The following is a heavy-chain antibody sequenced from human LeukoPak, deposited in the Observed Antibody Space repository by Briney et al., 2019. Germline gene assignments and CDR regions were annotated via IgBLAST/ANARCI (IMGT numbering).Heavy chain of an antibody. D-gene: IGHD6-13*01. CDR3: ARESVAAAGSTDAFDI. V-gene: IGHV3-21*01. CDR2: ISSSSSYI. J-gene: IGHJ3*02. Sequence: PGGSLRLSCAASEFTFSRYAMSWVRQAPGKGLEWVSSISSSSSYIYYADSVKGRFTISRDNAKNSLYLQMNSLRAEDTAVYYCARESVAAAGSTDAFDIWGQGTMVTVSS. CDR1: EFTFSRYA.